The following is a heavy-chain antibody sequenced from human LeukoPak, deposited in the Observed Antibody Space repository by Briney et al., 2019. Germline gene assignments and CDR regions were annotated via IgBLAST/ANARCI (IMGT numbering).Heavy chain of an antibody. V-gene: IGHV4-4*09. Sequence: SETLSLTCTVSGVSISSYYWSWLRQPPGKGLEWIGYIYTSGSTNYNPSLKSRVTISVDTSKNQFSLKLSSVTAADTAVYYCARPARKQFAFDIWGQGTMVTVSS. J-gene: IGHJ3*02. CDR2: IYTSGST. D-gene: IGHD6-19*01. CDR3: ARPARKQFAFDI. CDR1: GVSISSYY.